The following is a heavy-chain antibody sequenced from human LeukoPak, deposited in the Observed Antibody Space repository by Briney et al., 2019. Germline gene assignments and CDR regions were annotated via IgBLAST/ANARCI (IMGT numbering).Heavy chain of an antibody. J-gene: IGHJ3*02. CDR3: ARSGRGGAFDI. CDR1: GFTFSSYG. V-gene: IGHV3-23*01. D-gene: IGHD1-26*01. Sequence: AGGSLRLSCAASGFTFSSYGMSWVRQAPGKGLEWVSAISGSGGSTYYADSVKGRFTISGDNAKNTLYLQMNSLRADDTAVYYCARSGRGGAFDIWGQGTMVTVSS. CDR2: ISGSGGST.